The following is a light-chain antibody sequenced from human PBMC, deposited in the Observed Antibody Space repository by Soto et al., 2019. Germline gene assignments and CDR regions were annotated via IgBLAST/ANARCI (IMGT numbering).Light chain of an antibody. Sequence: QSALGYPPSVSRAPGQRVTISCTGSSSNIGAGYDVHWYQQLPGTAPKLLIYGNNNRPSGVPDRFSGSKSGTSASLAVTGLQAEDEADYYCQSYATGLSVLYGFGTGTKVTV. CDR1: SSNIGAGYD. CDR2: GNN. J-gene: IGLJ1*01. CDR3: QSYATGLSVLYG. V-gene: IGLV1-40*01.